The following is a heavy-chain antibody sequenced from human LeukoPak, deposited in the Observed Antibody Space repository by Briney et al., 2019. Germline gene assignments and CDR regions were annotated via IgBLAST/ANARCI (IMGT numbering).Heavy chain of an antibody. D-gene: IGHD4-23*01. CDR1: GGTFSSYA. V-gene: IGHV1-69*13. J-gene: IGHJ6*02. CDR3: AREVTPDYGMDV. CDR2: IIPIFSTA. Sequence: SVKVSCKASGGTFSSYAISWVRQAPGQGLEWMGGIIPIFSTANYAQKFQGRVTITADESTSTAYMELSSLRSEDTAVYYCAREVTPDYGMDVWGQGTTVTVSS.